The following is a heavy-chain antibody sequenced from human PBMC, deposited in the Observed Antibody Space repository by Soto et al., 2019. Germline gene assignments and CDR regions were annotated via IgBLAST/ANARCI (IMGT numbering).Heavy chain of an antibody. CDR3: ARDFRDYDFWSGYYDGFDY. CDR2: ISVSGENT. V-gene: IGHV3-23*01. CDR1: GFTFSTYE. J-gene: IGHJ4*02. Sequence: AGGSLRLSCAASGFTFSTYEMSWVRQAPGKGLEWVSFISVSGENTHYADSVKGRFTISRDNSKNTLYLQMNSLRAEDTAVYYCARDFRDYDFWSGYYDGFDYWGQGTLVTVSS. D-gene: IGHD3-3*01.